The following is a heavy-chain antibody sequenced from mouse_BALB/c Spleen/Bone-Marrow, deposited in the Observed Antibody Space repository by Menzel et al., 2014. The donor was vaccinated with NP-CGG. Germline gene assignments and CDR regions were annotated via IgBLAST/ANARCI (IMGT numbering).Heavy chain of an antibody. CDR2: IDPANGNT. J-gene: IGHJ2*01. Sequence: EVPLQQSGAELVKPGASVKLSCTGSGFNIQDTFMHWVKQRPEQGLEWIGRIDPANGNTKYDPKFQGKATITADTSSNTAYLQLTRLTSEDTAVYYCTRGEDYWGQGTTLAVSS. CDR3: TRGEDY. CDR1: GFNIQDTF. V-gene: IGHV14-3*02.